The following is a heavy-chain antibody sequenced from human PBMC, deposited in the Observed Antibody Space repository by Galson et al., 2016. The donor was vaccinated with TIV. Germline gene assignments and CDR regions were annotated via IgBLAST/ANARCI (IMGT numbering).Heavy chain of an antibody. D-gene: IGHD2-21*01. Sequence: TLSLTCTVSGASINDGDYYWSWIRQPPGKGLEYIGSIHYSGTTDYSPSLKSRVTISVDTSNNHVALKLNSVTAADTAVYYCAAGGFCSNSACYYGGLDYWGRGTLVTVSS. J-gene: IGHJ4*02. CDR1: GASINDGDYY. CDR3: AAGGFCSNSACYYGGLDY. V-gene: IGHV4-30-4*08. CDR2: IHYSGTT.